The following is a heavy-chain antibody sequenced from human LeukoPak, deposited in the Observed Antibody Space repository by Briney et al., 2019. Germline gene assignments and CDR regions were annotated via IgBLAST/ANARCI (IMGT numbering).Heavy chain of an antibody. D-gene: IGHD6-6*01. CDR2: INPNSGGT. Sequence: SVKVSCKASGYTFTGYYMHWVRQAPGQGLEWMGWINPNSGGTNYAQKFQGRVTITADKSTSTAYMELSSLRSEDTAVYYCASAAQAAHDAFDIWGQGTMVTVSS. J-gene: IGHJ3*02. V-gene: IGHV1-2*02. CDR3: ASAAQAAHDAFDI. CDR1: GYTFTGYY.